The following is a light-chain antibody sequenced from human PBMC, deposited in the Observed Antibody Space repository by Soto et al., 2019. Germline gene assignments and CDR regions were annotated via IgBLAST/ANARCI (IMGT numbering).Light chain of an antibody. V-gene: IGKV3-20*01. J-gene: IGKJ5*01. CDR2: DTS. Sequence: EIVLTQSPGTLSLSPGERATLSCRASQSLTNSFIAWYQQKPGQATRLLIYDTSSRATGIPDRFSGSGSGTDFTLTISRLEPEDFAVFFCQQYGTSEIILGQGTQLEIK. CDR1: QSLTNSF. CDR3: QQYGTSEII.